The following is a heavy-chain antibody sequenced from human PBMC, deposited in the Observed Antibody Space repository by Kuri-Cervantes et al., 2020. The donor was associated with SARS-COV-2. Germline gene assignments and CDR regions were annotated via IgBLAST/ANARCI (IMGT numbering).Heavy chain of an antibody. D-gene: IGHD5-12*01. V-gene: IGHV2-70*17. CDR1: RFSLRTSGMC. CDR2: IDYDYDT. CDR3: ARIQEVARFWYFDL. J-gene: IGHJ2*01. Sequence: SGPTLVNPTQPLTLTCTFSRFSLRTSGMCVSWIRQTPGKAREWLARIDYDYDTFYNTTLKTKLTISRDTSRDQVVLTMTNMDTVGTGTYYCARIQEVARFWYFDLWGRGTLVTVSS.